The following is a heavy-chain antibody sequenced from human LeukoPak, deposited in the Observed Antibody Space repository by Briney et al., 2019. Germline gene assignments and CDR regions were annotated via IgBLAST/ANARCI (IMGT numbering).Heavy chain of an antibody. CDR2: INPNSGDT. Sequence: GASVKVSCKPSGYTFASYGISWVRQAPGQGLEWMGWINPNSGDTSYAQKFQGRVTMTRDTSIITAYMELSRLRSDDKAVYYCARGSQFYVYSSFDIWGQGTMVTVSS. V-gene: IGHV1-2*02. CDR1: GYTFASYG. D-gene: IGHD2/OR15-2a*01. CDR3: ARGSQFYVYSSFDI. J-gene: IGHJ3*02.